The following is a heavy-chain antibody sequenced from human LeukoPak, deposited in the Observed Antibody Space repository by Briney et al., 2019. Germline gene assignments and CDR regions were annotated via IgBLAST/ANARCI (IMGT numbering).Heavy chain of an antibody. CDR3: AKRGVTVAEWFDP. J-gene: IGHJ5*02. V-gene: IGHV5-51*01. D-gene: IGHD6-19*01. CDR2: IYPGDSDT. CDR1: GYSFTKYW. Sequence: GEALRISCKGSGYSFTKYWIGWVRQMPGKGLEWMGIIYPGDSDTRYSPSFQGQVIISADKSISTAYLQWSSLKASDSAMYYCAKRGVTVAEWFDPWGQGTLVTVSS.